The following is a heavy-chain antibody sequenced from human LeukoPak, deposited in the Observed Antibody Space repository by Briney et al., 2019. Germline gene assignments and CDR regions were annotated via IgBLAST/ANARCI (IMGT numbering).Heavy chain of an antibody. CDR3: AKEGNYDILTGYYSDY. J-gene: IGHJ4*02. Sequence: PGGSLRLSCAASGFTFSDYYMNWIRQAPGKGLEWVSYISSSGSTIYYADSVKGRFTISRDNAKNSQYLQMNSLRAEDTAVYYCAKEGNYDILTGYYSDYWGQGTLVTVSS. CDR2: ISSSGSTI. V-gene: IGHV3-11*04. D-gene: IGHD3-9*01. CDR1: GFTFSDYY.